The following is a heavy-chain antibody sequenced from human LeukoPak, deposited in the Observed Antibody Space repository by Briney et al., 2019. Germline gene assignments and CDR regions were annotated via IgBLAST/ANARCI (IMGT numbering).Heavy chain of an antibody. D-gene: IGHD4-17*01. CDR3: ARASGLRCYNY. CDR2: INHSGST. V-gene: IGHV4-34*01. CDR1: GGSFSGYY. Sequence: SETLSLTCAVYGGSFSGYYWSWIRQPPGKGLEWIGEINHSGSTNYNPSLKSRVTISVDTSKNQFSLKLSSVTAADTAVYYCARASGLRCYNYWGQGTLVTVSS. J-gene: IGHJ4*02.